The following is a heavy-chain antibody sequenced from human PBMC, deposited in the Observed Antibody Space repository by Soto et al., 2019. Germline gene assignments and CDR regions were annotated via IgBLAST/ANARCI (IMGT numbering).Heavy chain of an antibody. CDR3: ARIHYGDYTIDY. CDR1: GGSISSYY. J-gene: IGHJ4*02. CDR2: IYYSGST. V-gene: IGHV4-59*01. Sequence: SETLSLTCTVSGGSISSYYWSWIRQPPGKGLEWIGYIYYSGSTNYNPSLKSRVTISVDTSKNQFSLKLSSVTAADTAVYYCARIHYGDYTIDYWGQGTLVTVSS. D-gene: IGHD4-17*01.